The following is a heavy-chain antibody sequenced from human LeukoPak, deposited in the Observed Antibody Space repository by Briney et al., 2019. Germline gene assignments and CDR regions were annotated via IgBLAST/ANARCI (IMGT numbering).Heavy chain of an antibody. CDR2: IYPGDSDT. V-gene: IGHV5-51*01. CDR1: GDTFTSYW. D-gene: IGHD2-15*01. Sequence: GESLKTSCQGSGDTFTSYWIGWVRQMPGKGLEWMGIIYPGDSDTRYSPSFQGQVTISVDKSINTAYLQWSSLKASDTAMYYCARPRVAATPYYFDNWGQGTLVTVSP. J-gene: IGHJ4*02. CDR3: ARPRVAATPYYFDN.